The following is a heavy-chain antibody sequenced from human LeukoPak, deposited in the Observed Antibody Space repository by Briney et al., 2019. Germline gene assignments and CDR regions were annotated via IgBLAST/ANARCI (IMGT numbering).Heavy chain of an antibody. J-gene: IGHJ4*02. D-gene: IGHD6-25*01. CDR3: GREAALDY. CDR1: GGSISSYY. CDR2: IYSTGST. V-gene: IGHV4-59*01. Sequence: SETLSLTCTVSGGSISSYYWSWIRQPPGKGLEWIGYIYSTGSTKYNPSLKSRVTISVDTSKSRFSLNLTSVTAADTAVYYCGREAALDYWGQGTLVTVAS.